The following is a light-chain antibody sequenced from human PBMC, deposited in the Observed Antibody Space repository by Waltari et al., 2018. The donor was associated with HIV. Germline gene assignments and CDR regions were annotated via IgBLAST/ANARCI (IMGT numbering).Light chain of an antibody. CDR1: SSDVGSYNV. J-gene: IGLJ1*01. CDR2: EVT. Sequence: QSALTQPASVSGSPGQSITISCTGTSSDVGSYNVVSWYQQHPGKAPKLMIYEVTKRPSGVSNRFSGSKSGNTASLTISGLQAEDEADYYCCSYAGRSTHVFGTGIKVTVL. CDR3: CSYAGRSTHV. V-gene: IGLV2-23*02.